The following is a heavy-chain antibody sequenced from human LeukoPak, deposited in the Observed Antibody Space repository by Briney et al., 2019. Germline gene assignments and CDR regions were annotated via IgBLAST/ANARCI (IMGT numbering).Heavy chain of an antibody. Sequence: SETLSLTCAVSGGSISSGGYSWSWIRQPPGKGLEWIGYIYHSGSTNYNPSLKSRVTISVDTSKNQFSLKLSSVTAADTAVYYCARDLGQQLNWFDPWGQGTLVTVSS. D-gene: IGHD6-13*01. J-gene: IGHJ5*02. V-gene: IGHV4-30-2*01. CDR3: ARDLGQQLNWFDP. CDR2: IYHSGST. CDR1: GGSISSGGYS.